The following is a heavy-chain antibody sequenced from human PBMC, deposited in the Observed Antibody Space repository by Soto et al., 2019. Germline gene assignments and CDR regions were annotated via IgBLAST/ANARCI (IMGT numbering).Heavy chain of an antibody. Sequence: SVKVSCKASGFTFTSSAVQWVRQARGQRLEWIGWIVVGSGNTNYAQKFQERVTITRDMSTSTAYMELSSLRSEDTAVYYCAALVGYSSSWKTNYGMAFWGQGTTVPVSS. J-gene: IGHJ6*02. CDR2: IVVGSGNT. V-gene: IGHV1-58*01. CDR1: GFTFTSSA. CDR3: AALVGYSSSWKTNYGMAF. D-gene: IGHD6-13*01.